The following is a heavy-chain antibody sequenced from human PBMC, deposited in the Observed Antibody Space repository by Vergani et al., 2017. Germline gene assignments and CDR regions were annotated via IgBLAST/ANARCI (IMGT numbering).Heavy chain of an antibody. Sequence: QVQLQESGPGLVKPSETLSLTCTVSGGSISSYYWSWIRQPAGKGLEWIGEINHSGSTNYNPSLKSRVTISVDTSKNQFSLKLSSVTAADTAVYYCARGGYGGNTVTDYWGQGTLVTVSS. CDR2: INHSGST. V-gene: IGHV4-59*12. J-gene: IGHJ4*02. CDR1: GGSISSYY. D-gene: IGHD4-23*01. CDR3: ARGGYGGNTVTDY.